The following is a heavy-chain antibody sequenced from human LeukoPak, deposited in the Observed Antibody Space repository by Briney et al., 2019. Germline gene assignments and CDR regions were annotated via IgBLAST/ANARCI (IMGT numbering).Heavy chain of an antibody. CDR1: GGSISSGGYS. CDR2: IYHSGST. V-gene: IGHV4-30-2*01. Sequence: SETPSLTCAVSGGSISSGGYSWSWIRQPPGKGLEWIGYIYHSGSTYYNPSLKSRVTISVDRSKNQFSLKLSSVTAADTAVYYCAKGPLRYWYFDLWGRGTLVTVSS. CDR3: AKGPLRYWYFDL. J-gene: IGHJ2*01.